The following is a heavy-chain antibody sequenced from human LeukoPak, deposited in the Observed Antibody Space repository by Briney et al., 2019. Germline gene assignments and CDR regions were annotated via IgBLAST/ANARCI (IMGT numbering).Heavy chain of an antibody. V-gene: IGHV4-59*01. Sequence: SETLSLTCTVSGGSIINYYWNWLRQPPGKGLEWIGYIYYSMSTNYNPSPSGRVNISLDTSKNQFSLRLTSVTAADTAVYYCARGFDSKSTYFDYWGQGTLVTVSS. J-gene: IGHJ4*02. CDR3: ARGFDSKSTYFDY. CDR1: GGSIINYY. D-gene: IGHD5-12*01. CDR2: IYYSMST.